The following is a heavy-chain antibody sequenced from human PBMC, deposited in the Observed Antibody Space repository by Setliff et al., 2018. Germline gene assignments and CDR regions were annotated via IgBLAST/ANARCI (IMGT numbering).Heavy chain of an antibody. V-gene: IGHV3-30*02. CDR1: GFSFESHG. CDR3: ANSRVTNFRGHLYLPRGLDV. D-gene: IGHD3-16*01. Sequence: GSLRLSCAASGFSFESHGMHWVRQAPGKGLEWVAFIQHDGENKFYADFVKGRLTVSRDNSKNTLYLEMDGLRPEDTAVYYCANSRVTNFRGHLYLPRGLDVWGQGTTVTVSS. CDR2: IQHDGENK. J-gene: IGHJ6*02.